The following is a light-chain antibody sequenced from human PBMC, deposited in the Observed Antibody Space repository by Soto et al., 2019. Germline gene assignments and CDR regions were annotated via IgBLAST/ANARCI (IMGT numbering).Light chain of an antibody. CDR1: QNINKR. CDR3: QHYISFPWT. J-gene: IGKJ1*01. Sequence: DIQKSPSPFTLSASVGDRVTITCRASQNINKRLAWHQQKPGKAPKVLIYDASNLKSGVPSRFSGSGSGTEFTLTISRLQPDEVATYYCQHYISFPWTVGKGTKVDIK. V-gene: IGKV1-5*01. CDR2: DAS.